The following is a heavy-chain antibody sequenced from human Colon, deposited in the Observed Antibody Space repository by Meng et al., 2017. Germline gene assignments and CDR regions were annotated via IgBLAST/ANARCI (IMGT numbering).Heavy chain of an antibody. CDR3: VRSSGWVRTGFDP. CDR1: GGSISTSGHS. V-gene: IGHV4-39*01. D-gene: IGHD6-19*01. Sequence: QPQLQESGPGLVKPSEALSLTCSVSGGSISTSGHSWCWIRQPPGKGLEWIGSIGHSGITYYTPSLKSRVTVSIDTSKSQFSLKLTSVTAADTAVYYCVRSSGWVRTGFDPWGQGTLVTVSS. CDR2: IGHSGIT. J-gene: IGHJ5*02.